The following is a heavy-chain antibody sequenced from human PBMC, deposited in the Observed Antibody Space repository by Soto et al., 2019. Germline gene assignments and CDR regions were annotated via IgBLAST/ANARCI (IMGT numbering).Heavy chain of an antibody. V-gene: IGHV4-30-2*01. CDR1: GGSISSGGYS. CDR3: ARARGFGESYYYYGMDV. D-gene: IGHD3-10*01. J-gene: IGHJ6*02. CDR2: IYHSGST. Sequence: SETLSLTCAVSGGSISSGGYSWSWIRQPPGKGLEWIGYIYHSGSTYYNPSLKSRVTISVDRSKNQFSLKLSSVTAADTAVYYCARARGFGESYYYYGMDVWGQGTTVTVSS.